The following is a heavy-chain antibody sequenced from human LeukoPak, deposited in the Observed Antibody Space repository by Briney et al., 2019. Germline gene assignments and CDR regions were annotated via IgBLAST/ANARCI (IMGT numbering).Heavy chain of an antibody. D-gene: IGHD6-13*01. J-gene: IGHJ4*02. CDR1: GFTFSSYA. V-gene: IGHV3-23*01. CDR3: ARSPYYSSSWYTDY. Sequence: GGSLRLSCAASGFTFSSYAMSWVRQAPGKGLEWVSAISGSGGSTYYADSVKGRFTISRDNSKNTLYLQMNSLRAEDTAVYYCARSPYYSSSWYTDYWGQGTLVTVSS. CDR2: ISGSGGST.